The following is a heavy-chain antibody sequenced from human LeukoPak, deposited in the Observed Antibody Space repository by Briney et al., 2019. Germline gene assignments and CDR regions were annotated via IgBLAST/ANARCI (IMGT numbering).Heavy chain of an antibody. CDR1: GFTFSSYA. Sequence: PGGSLRLSCAASGFTFSSYAMHWVRQAPGKGLEWVAVISYDGSNKYYADSVKGRFTISRDNSKNTLYLQMNSLRAEDTAVYYCARAIRSLASWYDSSGYHGDYFDYWGQGTLVTVAS. CDR3: ARAIRSLASWYDSSGYHGDYFDY. J-gene: IGHJ4*02. CDR2: ISYDGSNK. V-gene: IGHV3-30-3*01. D-gene: IGHD3-22*01.